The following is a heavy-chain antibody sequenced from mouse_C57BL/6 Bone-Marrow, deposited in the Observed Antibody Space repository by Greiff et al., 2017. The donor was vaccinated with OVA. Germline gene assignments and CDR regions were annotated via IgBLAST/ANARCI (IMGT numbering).Heavy chain of an antibody. J-gene: IGHJ4*01. CDR1: GYTFTSYW. V-gene: IGHV1-50*01. CDR2: IDPSDSYT. D-gene: IGHD2-5*01. CDR3: ASLAYYSNYGYAMDY. Sequence: QVQLQQPGAELVKPGASVTLSCKASGYTFTSYWMQWVKQRPGQGLEWIGEIDPSDSYTNYNQKFKGKATLTVDTSSSTAYMQLSSLTSEDSAVDDCASLAYYSNYGYAMDYWGQGTSVTVSS.